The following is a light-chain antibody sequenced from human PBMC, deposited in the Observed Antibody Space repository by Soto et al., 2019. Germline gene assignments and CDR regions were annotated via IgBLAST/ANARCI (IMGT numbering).Light chain of an antibody. CDR2: EVS. Sequence: QSVLTQPASVSGAPGQSITISCTGTSSDVGGYRYVSWYQQYPGKAPKLMIYEVSNRPSGVSNRFSGSKSVNTASLIISGLQAEDESDYYCSSYTSSGTHVIFGGGTKLTVL. CDR3: SSYTSSGTHVI. CDR1: SSDVGGYRY. J-gene: IGLJ2*01. V-gene: IGLV2-14*01.